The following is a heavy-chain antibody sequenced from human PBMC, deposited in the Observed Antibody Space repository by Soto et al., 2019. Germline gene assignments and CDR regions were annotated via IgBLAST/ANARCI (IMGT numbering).Heavy chain of an antibody. J-gene: IGHJ4*02. V-gene: IGHV3-23*01. Sequence: GGSLRLSCAASGLTFSSYAMYWVRQAPGKGLEWVSAITESGGSTFYVDSVKGRFTISRDNCKNTLYLQMNSLRAEDTALYYCAKGSKQYYFDYWGQGTLVTVSS. D-gene: IGHD4-4*01. CDR2: ITESGGST. CDR1: GLTFSSYA. CDR3: AKGSKQYYFDY.